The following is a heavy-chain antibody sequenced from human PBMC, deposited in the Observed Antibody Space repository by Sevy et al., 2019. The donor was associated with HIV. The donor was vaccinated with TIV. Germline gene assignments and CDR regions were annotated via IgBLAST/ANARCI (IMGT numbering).Heavy chain of an antibody. J-gene: IGHJ4*02. CDR1: GDSMIGNY. D-gene: IGHD3-16*01. CDR3: ARGGEMATLFDY. V-gene: IGHV4-59*12. CDR2: IYYIGNT. Sequence: SETLSLTCTVSGDSMIGNYWSWIRQPPGERLEWIGYIYYIGNTNYDPSLKSRVTISVDTSKNQFSLKLSSVTAADTAVYYCARGGEMATLFDYWGQGTLVTVSS.